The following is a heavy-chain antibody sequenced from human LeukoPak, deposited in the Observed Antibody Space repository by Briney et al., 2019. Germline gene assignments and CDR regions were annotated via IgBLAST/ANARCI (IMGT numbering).Heavy chain of an antibody. Sequence: GGSLRLSCGASGFPFSSYAMIWVRQAPGKGLEWVSAISGSGGTTYFADSVKGRFTISRDNSKNTLYLQMNTLRAEDTAVYYCAKGVYYYDSSAYYDTYYFDYWGQGTLVTVSS. D-gene: IGHD3-22*01. V-gene: IGHV3-23*01. J-gene: IGHJ4*02. CDR2: ISGSGGTT. CDR3: AKGVYYYDSSAYYDTYYFDY. CDR1: GFPFSSYA.